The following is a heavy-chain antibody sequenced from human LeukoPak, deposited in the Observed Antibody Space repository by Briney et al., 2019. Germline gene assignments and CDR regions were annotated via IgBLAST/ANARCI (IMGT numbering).Heavy chain of an antibody. V-gene: IGHV3-30*18. D-gene: IGHD2-21*02. CDR3: AKDDFRRGRSFDY. CDR2: ISYDGSNK. Sequence: GGSLRLSCAASGFTFSSYGMHWVRQAPGKGLEWVAVISYDGSNKYYADSVKGRFTISRDNSKNTLYLQMNSPRAEDTAVYYCAKDDFRRGRSFDYWGQGTLVTVSS. J-gene: IGHJ4*02. CDR1: GFTFSSYG.